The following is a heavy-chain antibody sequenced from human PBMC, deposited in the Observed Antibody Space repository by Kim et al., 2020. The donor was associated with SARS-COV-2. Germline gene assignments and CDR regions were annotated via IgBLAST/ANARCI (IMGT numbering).Heavy chain of an antibody. V-gene: IGHV1-18*01. CDR1: GYTFTSYG. J-gene: IGHJ6*02. CDR2: ISAYNGNT. D-gene: IGHD5-18*01. Sequence: ASVKVSCKASGYTFTSYGISWVRQAPGQGLEWMGWISAYNGNTNYAQKLQGRVTMTTDTSTSTAYMELRSLRSDDTAVYYCARDLGDTAMVAYYYYYYGMDVWGQGTTVTVSS. CDR3: ARDLGDTAMVAYYYYYYGMDV.